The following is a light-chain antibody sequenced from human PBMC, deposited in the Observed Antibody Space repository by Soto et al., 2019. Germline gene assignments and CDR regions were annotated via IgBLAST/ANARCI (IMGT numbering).Light chain of an antibody. Sequence: QSALTQPASVSGSPGQSFTISCTGTSSDVGGYNYVACYQKHRGKAPKLMIYEVSNRPSGVSNRFSGSKSGNTASLTISGFQAEDEADYYCSSNTSSSTLDVFGTGTKLTVL. CDR3: SSNTSSSTLDV. CDR1: SSDVGGYNY. CDR2: EVS. J-gene: IGLJ1*01. V-gene: IGLV2-14*01.